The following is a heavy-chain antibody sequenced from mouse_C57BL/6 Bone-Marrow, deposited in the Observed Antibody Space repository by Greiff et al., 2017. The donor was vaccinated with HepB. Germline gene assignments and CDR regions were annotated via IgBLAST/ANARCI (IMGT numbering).Heavy chain of an antibody. CDR1: GFTFSSYT. J-gene: IGHJ1*03. CDR2: ISGGGGNT. V-gene: IGHV5-9*01. D-gene: IGHD1-1*01. CDR3: ARLPLLLRYWYFDV. Sequence: EVHLVESGGGLVKPGGSLKLSCAASGFTFSSYTMSWVRQTPEKRLEWVATISGGGGNTYYPDSVKGRFTISRDNAKNTLYLQMSSLRSEDTALYYCARLPLLLRYWYFDVWGTGTTVTVSS.